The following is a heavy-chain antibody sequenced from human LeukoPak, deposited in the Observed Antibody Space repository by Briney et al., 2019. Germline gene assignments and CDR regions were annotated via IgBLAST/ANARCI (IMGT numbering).Heavy chain of an antibody. Sequence: SETLSLTCTVSGGAISSYYWSWIRKPPGKGLEWIGYIYYSGSTTYNPSLKSRVTLSVDTSTSRSSLKLSSVIAADTAVYYSARHADTGWFDPWGQGTLSPPPQ. CDR3: ARHADTGWFDP. D-gene: IGHD5-18*01. CDR2: IYYSGST. V-gene: IGHV4-59*08. J-gene: IGHJ5*02. CDR1: GGAISSYY.